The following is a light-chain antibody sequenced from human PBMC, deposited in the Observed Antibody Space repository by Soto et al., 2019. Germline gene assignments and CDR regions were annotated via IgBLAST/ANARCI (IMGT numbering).Light chain of an antibody. V-gene: IGLV2-14*01. CDR3: SSYTSSSTLDYV. J-gene: IGLJ1*01. Sequence: SALTQPASVSGSPGQSITISCTGTSSDVGGYNYVSWYQQHPGKAPKLMIYDVSNRPSGVSNRFSGSKSGNTASLTISGLQAEDEADYYCSSYTSSSTLDYVFGTGTKVT. CDR1: SSDVGGYNY. CDR2: DVS.